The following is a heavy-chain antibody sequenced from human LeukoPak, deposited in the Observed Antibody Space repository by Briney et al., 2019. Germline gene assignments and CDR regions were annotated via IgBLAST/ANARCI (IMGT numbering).Heavy chain of an antibody. V-gene: IGHV3-48*03. D-gene: IGHD3-9*01. Sequence: PGGSLRLSCAASGFTFSSYEMNWVRQAPGKGLEGVSYISSSGSTIYYADSVKGRFTISRDNAKNSVYLQMNSLRAEDTAVYYCARDASTYYDILTGYDYWGQGTLVTVSS. CDR2: ISSSGSTI. CDR1: GFTFSSYE. J-gene: IGHJ4*02. CDR3: ARDASTYYDILTGYDY.